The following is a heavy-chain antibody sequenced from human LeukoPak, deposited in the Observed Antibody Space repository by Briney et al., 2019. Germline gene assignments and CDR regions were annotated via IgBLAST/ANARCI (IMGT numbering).Heavy chain of an antibody. Sequence: SETLSLTCTVSGGSITSYYWNWIRQPPGKGLQWIGYIYYSGTTNYNPSLKSRVTISVDTSKNQFSLNLSSVTAADTAVYYCAGRDSRWHIDYWGQGTLVTVSS. CDR1: GGSITSYY. CDR2: IYYSGTT. CDR3: AGRDSRWHIDY. J-gene: IGHJ4*02. V-gene: IGHV4-59*08. D-gene: IGHD6-13*01.